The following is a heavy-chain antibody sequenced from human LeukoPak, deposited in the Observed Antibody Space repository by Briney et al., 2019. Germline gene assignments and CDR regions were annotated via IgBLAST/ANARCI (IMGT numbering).Heavy chain of an antibody. Sequence: PSETLSLTCTVSGGSISSYYWSWIRQPPGKGLEWIGYIYYSGSTNYNPSLKSRVIISVDTSKNQFSLKLSSVTAADTAVYYCARLDYYDSSRFDYWGQGTLVTVSS. V-gene: IGHV4-59*08. D-gene: IGHD3-22*01. CDR1: GGSISSYY. CDR2: IYYSGST. J-gene: IGHJ4*02. CDR3: ARLDYYDSSRFDY.